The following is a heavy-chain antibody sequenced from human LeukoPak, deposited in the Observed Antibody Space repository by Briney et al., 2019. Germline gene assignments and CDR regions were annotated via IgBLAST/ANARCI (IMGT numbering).Heavy chain of an antibody. CDR1: GFTVSSNY. Sequence: GGFLRLSCAASGFTVSSNYMSWVRQAPGKGLEWVSVIYSGGSTYYADSVKGRFTISRDNSKNTLYLQMNSLRAEDTAVYYCARDQGGYSYGESRGVFDYWGQGTLVTVSS. CDR2: IYSGGST. CDR3: ARDQGGYSYGESRGVFDY. V-gene: IGHV3-53*01. D-gene: IGHD5-18*01. J-gene: IGHJ4*02.